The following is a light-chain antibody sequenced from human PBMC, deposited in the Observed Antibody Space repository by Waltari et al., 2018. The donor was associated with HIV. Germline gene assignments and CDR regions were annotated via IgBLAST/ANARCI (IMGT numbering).Light chain of an antibody. CDR3: QSGDNKLTSVF. Sequence: SSALTQLPSVSVSPGQTVRITCSGAALPTQYPSGYQQKPGHPPVLVMYKDTQMSSGTPERFSGSSSGTTVTLTITAVRAEDEAYYYCQSGDNKLTSVFFGGGTRLTVL. CDR1: ALPTQY. J-gene: IGLJ2*01. V-gene: IGLV3-25*03. CDR2: KDT.